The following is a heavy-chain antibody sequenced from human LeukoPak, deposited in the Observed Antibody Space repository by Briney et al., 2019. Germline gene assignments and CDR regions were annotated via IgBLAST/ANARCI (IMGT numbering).Heavy chain of an antibody. V-gene: IGHV1-18*04. CDR2: ISAYNGNT. CDR1: GYTFTSYG. Sequence: RALVKVSCKASGYTFTSYGISWVRQAPGQGFEWMGWISAYNGNTNYAQKLQGRVTMTTDTSTSTAYMELRSLRSDDTAVYYCARDLWEYYYGSGSYSASDYWGQGTLVTVSS. J-gene: IGHJ4*02. CDR3: ARDLWEYYYGSGSYSASDY. D-gene: IGHD3-10*01.